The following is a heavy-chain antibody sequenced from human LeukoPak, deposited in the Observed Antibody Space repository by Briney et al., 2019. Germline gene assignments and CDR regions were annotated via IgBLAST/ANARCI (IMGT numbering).Heavy chain of an antibody. CDR3: ARLLSGSYWSLGHYFDY. Sequence: PGGSLRLSCAASRFSFSNNWMTWVRQASGRGLEWVANIKEDGSEKHYVEFVKGRFTISRDNAKNSMYLQMNSLRADDTAVYYCARLLSGSYWSLGHYFDYWGQGALVTVSS. V-gene: IGHV3-7*01. CDR1: RFSFSNNW. CDR2: IKEDGSEK. J-gene: IGHJ4*02. D-gene: IGHD1-26*01.